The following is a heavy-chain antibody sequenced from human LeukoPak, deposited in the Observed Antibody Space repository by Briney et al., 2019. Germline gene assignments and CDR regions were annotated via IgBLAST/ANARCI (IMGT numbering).Heavy chain of an antibody. J-gene: IGHJ4*02. CDR2: IESKTDGGTT. CDR1: GFSFSDAW. V-gene: IGHV3-15*04. D-gene: IGHD3-10*01. CDR3: TTYGSGRKFDY. Sequence: GGSLRLSCAASGFSFSDAWMSWVRQIPGKGLEWVGRIESKTDGGTTDYAAPVKDRFTISRDDSTNTLYLQMNSLKSEDTAVYYCTTYGSGRKFDYWGQGILVTVSS.